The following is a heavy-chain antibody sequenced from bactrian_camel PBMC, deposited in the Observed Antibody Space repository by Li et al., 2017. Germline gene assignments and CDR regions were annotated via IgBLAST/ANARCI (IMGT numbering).Heavy chain of an antibody. V-gene: IGHV3S40*01. D-gene: IGHD6*01. CDR1: GFTFGSSG. Sequence: VESGGGLVQPGGSLRLSCAASGFTFGSSGMSWVRQAPGKGLEWVPAINSGGTTYYADSMKGRFTVSRDTTENTVYLQMNSLKSEDTALYYCVTSAVVAGPPTAAHWGQATQVTVS. CDR3: VTSAVVAGPPTAAH. J-gene: IGHJ4*01. CDR2: INSGGTT.